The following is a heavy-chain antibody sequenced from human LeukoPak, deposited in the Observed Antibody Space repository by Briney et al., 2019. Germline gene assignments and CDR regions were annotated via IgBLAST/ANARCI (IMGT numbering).Heavy chain of an antibody. CDR1: GFTLSSYA. J-gene: IGHJ4*02. D-gene: IGHD3-9*01. CDR3: ARDYDILTGYRGYFDY. CDR2: RSYDGSNK. V-gene: IGHV3-30*04. Sequence: GRSLRLSCAASGFTLSSYAMHWVRQAPGKGLEWVAVRSYDGSNKYYADSVKGRFTISRDNSKNTLYLQMNSLRAEDTAVYYCARDYDILTGYRGYFDYWGQGTLVTVSS.